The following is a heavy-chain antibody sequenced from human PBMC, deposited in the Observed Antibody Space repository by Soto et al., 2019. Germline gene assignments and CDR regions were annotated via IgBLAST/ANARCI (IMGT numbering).Heavy chain of an antibody. D-gene: IGHD6-19*01. CDR3: ARKAVPDF. CDR2: ITYDATNE. V-gene: IGHV3-30-3*01. CDR1: GFSFSKYA. J-gene: IGHJ4*02. Sequence: PXGSLGLSCAASGFSFSKYAMHWVRQAPGKGLEWVAVITYDATNEYYADSVKGRFTISRDNSKNTLSLHMSSLRLADTAVYYCARKAVPDFWGQGTLVTVSS.